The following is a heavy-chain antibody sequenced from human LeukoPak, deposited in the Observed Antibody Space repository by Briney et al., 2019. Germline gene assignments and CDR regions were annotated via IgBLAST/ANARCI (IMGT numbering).Heavy chain of an antibody. CDR3: ARGGSTAMVYYYYYGMDV. CDR1: GYTFTGYY. Sequence: ASVKVSCKASGYTFTGYYMHWVRQALGQGLEWMGWINPNSGGTNYAQKFQGRVTMTRDTSISTAYVELSRLRSDDTAVYYCARGGSTAMVYYYYYGMDVWGQGTTVTVSS. J-gene: IGHJ6*02. CDR2: INPNSGGT. V-gene: IGHV1-2*02. D-gene: IGHD5-18*01.